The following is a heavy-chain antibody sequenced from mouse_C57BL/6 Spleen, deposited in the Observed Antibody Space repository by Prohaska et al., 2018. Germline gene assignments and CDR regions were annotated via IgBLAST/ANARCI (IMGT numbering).Heavy chain of an antibody. J-gene: IGHJ1*03. Sequence: EVKILQSGGGLVQPGGSLKLSCAASGIDFGRYWMSWVRRAPGKELEWIGKIKPDCSIINYAPSLKDKFIISRDNAKNTLYLQMSKVRSEDTDLYYCARRSTTVVPYWYFVVWGTGTTVTVSS. V-gene: IGHV4-1*01. CDR2: IKPDCSII. CDR1: GIDFGRYW. D-gene: IGHD1-1*01. CDR3: ARRSTTVVPYWYFVV.